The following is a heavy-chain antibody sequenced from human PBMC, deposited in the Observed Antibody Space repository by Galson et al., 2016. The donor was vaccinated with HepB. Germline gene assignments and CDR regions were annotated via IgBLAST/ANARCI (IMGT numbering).Heavy chain of an antibody. V-gene: IGHV1-69*13. CDR3: ARISDLTGYSSGGFLGY. Sequence: SVKVSCKASGGTFSSYAINWVRQAPGQGLEWMGGIIPIVGKANYAQMFKGRVTITADESTNTAYMELSSLRSEDTAVYYCARISDLTGYSSGGFLGYWGQGTLVTVSS. CDR2: IIPIVGKA. CDR1: GGTFSSYA. J-gene: IGHJ4*02. D-gene: IGHD6-19*01.